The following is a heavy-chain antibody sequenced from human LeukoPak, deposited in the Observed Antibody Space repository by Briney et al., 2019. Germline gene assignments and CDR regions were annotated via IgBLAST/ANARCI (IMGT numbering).Heavy chain of an antibody. CDR1: GGSFSGYY. J-gene: IGHJ5*02. V-gene: IGHV4-34*01. Sequence: SETLSLTCAVYGGSFSGYYWSWIRQPPGKGLEWIGEINHSGSTNYNPSLKSRVTISVDTSKNQLSLKLSSVTAADTAIYYCARRNDPWSGPRNWFDPWGQGNLVTVSS. CDR2: INHSGST. CDR3: ARRNDPWSGPRNWFDP. D-gene: IGHD3-3*01.